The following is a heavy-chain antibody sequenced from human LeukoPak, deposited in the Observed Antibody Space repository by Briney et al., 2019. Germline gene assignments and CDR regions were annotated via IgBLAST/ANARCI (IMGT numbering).Heavy chain of an antibody. CDR3: ATSIFGGYYFDY. V-gene: IGHV1-24*01. D-gene: IGHD3-3*01. CDR2: FDPEDGET. J-gene: IGHJ4*02. Sequence: ASVKVSCKVSGYTLTELSVHWVRQAPGKGLEWMGGFDPEDGETIYAQKFQGRVTMTEDTSTDTAYMELSSLRSEDTAVYYCATSIFGGYYFDYWGQGTLVTVSS. CDR1: GYTLTELS.